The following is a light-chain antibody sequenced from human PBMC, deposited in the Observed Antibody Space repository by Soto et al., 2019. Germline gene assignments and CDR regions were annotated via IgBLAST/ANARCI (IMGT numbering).Light chain of an antibody. CDR3: SSYAGSNNFVV. Sequence: QSALTQPPSASGFPGQSVTISCTGTSSDVGGYNYVSWYQQHPGKAPKLMIYEVTKRPSGVPDRFSCSKSGNTASLTVSGLQAEDEADYYCSSYAGSNNFVVFGGGTKQTVL. V-gene: IGLV2-8*01. CDR1: SSDVGGYNY. CDR2: EVT. J-gene: IGLJ2*01.